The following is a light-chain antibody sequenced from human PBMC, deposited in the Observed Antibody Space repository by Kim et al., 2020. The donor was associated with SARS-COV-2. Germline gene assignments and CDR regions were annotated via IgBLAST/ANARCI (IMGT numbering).Light chain of an antibody. CDR3: QQYSHWPPYT. V-gene: IGKV3-15*01. Sequence: PGERVTLSCRASQPVDSNLAWYQQKPGLAPRLLIYGASTRATDIPARFSGSGSGTEFTLIISSLQSEDFAVYYCQQYSHWPPYTFGQGTKVDIK. J-gene: IGKJ2*01. CDR1: QPVDSN. CDR2: GAS.